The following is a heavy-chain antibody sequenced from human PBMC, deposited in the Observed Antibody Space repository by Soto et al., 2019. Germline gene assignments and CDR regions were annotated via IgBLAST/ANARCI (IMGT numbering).Heavy chain of an antibody. Sequence: ETLSLTCAVYGGSFSGYYWSWIRQPPGKGLEWIGEINHSGSTNYNPSPKSRVTISVDTSKNQFSLKLSSVTAADTAVYYCARGPRYFDWSSPYFDYWGQGTLVTVSS. V-gene: IGHV4-34*01. CDR1: GGSFSGYY. CDR3: ARGPRYFDWSSPYFDY. CDR2: INHSGST. D-gene: IGHD3-9*01. J-gene: IGHJ4*02.